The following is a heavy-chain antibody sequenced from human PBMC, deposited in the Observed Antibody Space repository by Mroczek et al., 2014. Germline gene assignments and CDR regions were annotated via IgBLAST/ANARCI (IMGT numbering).Heavy chain of an antibody. D-gene: IGHD5-12*01. CDR3: ARGRSEGGYAVATLGPSQHYYYYMDV. CDR2: INHSGST. CDR1: GGSFSGYY. V-gene: IGHV4-34*01. J-gene: IGHJ6*03. Sequence: QVQLQESGAGLLKPSETLSLTCAVYGGSFSGYYWSWIRQPPGKGLEWIGEINHSGSTNYNPSLKSRVTISVDTSKNQFSLKLSSVTAADTAVYYCARGRSEGGYAVATLGPSQHYYYYMDVWGKGTTVTVSS.